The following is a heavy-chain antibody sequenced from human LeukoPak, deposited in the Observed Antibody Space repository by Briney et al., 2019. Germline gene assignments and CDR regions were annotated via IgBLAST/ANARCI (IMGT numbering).Heavy chain of an antibody. J-gene: IGHJ4*02. D-gene: IGHD3-22*01. CDR2: ISWNTGTI. V-gene: IGHV3-9*01. CDR1: GFTFDDYA. CDR3: AKASRTGYYQPFDY. Sequence: GRSLRLSCIASGFTFDDYAMHWVRQAPGKGLEWVSGISWNTGTIGYADSVKGRFTISRDNAKKSLYLQMISLGVGDTALYYCAKASRTGYYQPFDYWGQGTLVTVSS.